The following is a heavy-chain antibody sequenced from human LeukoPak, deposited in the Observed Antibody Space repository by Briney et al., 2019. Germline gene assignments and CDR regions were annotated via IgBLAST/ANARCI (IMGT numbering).Heavy chain of an antibody. CDR3: ARFSVAAGRAAYGMDV. V-gene: IGHV4-34*01. D-gene: IGHD6-13*01. Sequence: SETLSLTCAVYGVSFSGYYWSWIRQPPGKGLEWIGEINHSGSTNYNPSLKSRVTISVDTSKNQFSLKLSSVTAADTAVYYCARFSVAAGRAAYGMDVWGQGTTVTVSS. CDR2: INHSGST. CDR1: GVSFSGYY. J-gene: IGHJ6*02.